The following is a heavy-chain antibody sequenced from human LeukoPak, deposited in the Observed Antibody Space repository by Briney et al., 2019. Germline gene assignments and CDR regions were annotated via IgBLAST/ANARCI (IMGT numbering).Heavy chain of an antibody. J-gene: IGHJ1*01. Sequence: SETLSLTCTVSGGSISSYYWSWIRQPAGKGLEWIGRIYTSGSTNYNPSLKSRVTMSVDTSKNQFSLKLSSVTAADTAVYYCARVDPVVTLEYFQHWGQGTLVSVSS. CDR1: GGSISSYY. CDR3: ARVDPVVTLEYFQH. D-gene: IGHD4-23*01. V-gene: IGHV4-4*07. CDR2: IYTSGST.